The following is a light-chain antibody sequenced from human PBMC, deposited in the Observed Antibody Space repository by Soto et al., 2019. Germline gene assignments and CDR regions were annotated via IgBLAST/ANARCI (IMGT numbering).Light chain of an antibody. CDR2: GAS. CDR3: QQYNSLPRT. Sequence: EIVFKLSSSPLSLSPGGRATLSCRASQSVGSYLAWYQHKPGQAPRLLIYGASTRATGIPARLSGSGSGTEFTLTISSLRSEDSAVYYCQQYNSLPRTFGQGTKVDIK. V-gene: IGKV3D-15*01. CDR1: QSVGSY. J-gene: IGKJ1*01.